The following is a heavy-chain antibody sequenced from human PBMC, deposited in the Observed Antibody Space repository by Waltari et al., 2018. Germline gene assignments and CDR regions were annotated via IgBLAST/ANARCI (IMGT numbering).Heavy chain of an antibody. V-gene: IGHV1-69*12. CDR2: MIPIYGTP. D-gene: IGHD1-26*01. CDR1: GGAFGSYA. CDR3: ARRNLGYAFDI. Sequence: QVQLVQSGAEVKKPGSSVTVPCKALGGAFGSYAITWGRQAPGHGLEWVGGMIPIYGTPNFAQKFQGRVTFTADESTTTAYMELTSLKSEDTAIYYCARRNLGYAFDIWGQGTLVTVSS. J-gene: IGHJ3*02.